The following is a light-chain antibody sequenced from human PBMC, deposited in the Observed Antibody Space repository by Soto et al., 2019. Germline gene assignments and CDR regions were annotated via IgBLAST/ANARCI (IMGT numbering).Light chain of an antibody. CDR3: SSYTINTLYV. Sequence: QSALTQPASVSGSPGQSITISCTGTISDVAGYNYVSWYQQHPGKAPKLMIYEVSNRPSGVSNRFSGSKSGNTASLTISGLQTEDEDDYYCSSYTINTLYVFGTGTKVTVL. V-gene: IGLV2-14*01. CDR1: ISDVAGYNY. CDR2: EVS. J-gene: IGLJ1*01.